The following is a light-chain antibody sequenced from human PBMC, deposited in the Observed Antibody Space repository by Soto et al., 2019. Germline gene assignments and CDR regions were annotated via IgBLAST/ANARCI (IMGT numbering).Light chain of an antibody. Sequence: EIVMTQTPLSLPVTAGEPASISFRSSQSLLDRDDGNMYLDWYVQKPGQSPQLLIYTVSYRAPGVPDRFSGIGSGTDFTLKISRVEADDVGVYYCMQRLEFPLTFGGGSKV. CDR2: TVS. CDR1: QSLLDRDDGNMY. CDR3: MQRLEFPLT. V-gene: IGKV2-40*01. J-gene: IGKJ4*01.